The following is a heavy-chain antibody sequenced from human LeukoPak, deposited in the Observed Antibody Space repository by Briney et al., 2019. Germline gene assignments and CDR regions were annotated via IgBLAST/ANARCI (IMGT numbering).Heavy chain of an antibody. D-gene: IGHD6-13*01. CDR2: ISGSGGST. V-gene: IGHV3-23*01. Sequence: GGSLRLSCAASGFTFSTYAMSWVRQAPGKGLEWVSAISGSGGSTYYADSVKGRFTISRDNSKNTLYLQMNSLKAEDTSIYFCAKALEQETVIALDSWGQGTLVTVSS. CDR3: AKALEQETVIALDS. J-gene: IGHJ4*02. CDR1: GFTFSTYA.